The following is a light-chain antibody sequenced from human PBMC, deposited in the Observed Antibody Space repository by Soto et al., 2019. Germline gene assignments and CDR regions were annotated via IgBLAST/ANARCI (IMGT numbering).Light chain of an antibody. CDR1: SSNIGAGYD. CDR3: QSYDSSLSGVV. CDR2: GIS. J-gene: IGLJ2*01. V-gene: IGLV1-40*01. Sequence: QSVLTQPPSVSGAPGQRVTISCTGSSSNIGAGYDVHWYQQLPGTAPQLLIYGISNRPSGVPDRFSGSKSGTSASLAITGLQAEDEADYYCQSYDSSLSGVVFGGGTKVTVL.